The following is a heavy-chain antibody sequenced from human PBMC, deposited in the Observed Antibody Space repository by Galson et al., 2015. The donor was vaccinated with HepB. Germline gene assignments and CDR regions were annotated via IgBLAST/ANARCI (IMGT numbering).Heavy chain of an antibody. Sequence: SLRLSCAASGFTFSSYAMHWVRQAPGKGLEWVAVISYDGSNKYYADSVKGRFTISRDNSKNTLYLQMNSLRAEDTAVYYCARASGSSPFGTYYYYGMDVWGQGTTVTVSS. CDR3: ARASGSSPFGTYYYYGMDV. CDR2: ISYDGSNK. D-gene: IGHD1-26*01. CDR1: GFTFSSYA. J-gene: IGHJ6*02. V-gene: IGHV3-30-3*01.